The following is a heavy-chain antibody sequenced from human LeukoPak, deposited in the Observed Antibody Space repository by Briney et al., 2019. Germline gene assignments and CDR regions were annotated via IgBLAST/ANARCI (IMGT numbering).Heavy chain of an antibody. Sequence: SETLSLTCTVSGYSISSGYYWGWIRQPPGKGLEWIGSIYHSGSTYYNPSLKSRVTISVDTSKNQFSLKLSSVTAADTAVYYCARDVGRYCSSTSCLKGDAFDIWGQGTMVTVSS. CDR3: ARDVGRYCSSTSCLKGDAFDI. CDR2: IYHSGST. CDR1: GYSISSGYY. V-gene: IGHV4-38-2*02. D-gene: IGHD2-2*01. J-gene: IGHJ3*02.